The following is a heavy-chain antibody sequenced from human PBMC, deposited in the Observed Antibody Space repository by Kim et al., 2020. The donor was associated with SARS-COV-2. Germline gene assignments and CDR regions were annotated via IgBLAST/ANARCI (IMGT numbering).Heavy chain of an antibody. CDR1: GFTVSSNY. CDR2: IYSGGST. D-gene: IGHD5-12*01. V-gene: IGHV3-66*01. J-gene: IGHJ4*02. Sequence: GGSLRLSCAASGFTVSSNYMSWVRQAPGKGLEWVSVIYSGGSTYYADSVKGRFTISRDNSKNTLYIQMNSLRAEDTAVYYCARDRSGYDGLAYWGQGTLVTVSS. CDR3: ARDRSGYDGLAY.